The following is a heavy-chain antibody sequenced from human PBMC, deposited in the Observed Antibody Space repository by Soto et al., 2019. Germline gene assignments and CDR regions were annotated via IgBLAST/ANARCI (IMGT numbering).Heavy chain of an antibody. J-gene: IGHJ6*02. V-gene: IGHV1-18*04. CDR2: ISTYNGNT. Sequence: QVQLVQSGAEVKKPGASLKVSCQASGYSFSDYGIAWVRQAPGQGLAWVGWISTYNGNTNYAQKCQGRVTMTPDTSANTAYMELRSLRSDDTAMYYCARYGYSSGWYLGTGMDVWGQGTPVTVSS. D-gene: IGHD6-19*01. CDR3: ARYGYSSGWYLGTGMDV. CDR1: GYSFSDYG.